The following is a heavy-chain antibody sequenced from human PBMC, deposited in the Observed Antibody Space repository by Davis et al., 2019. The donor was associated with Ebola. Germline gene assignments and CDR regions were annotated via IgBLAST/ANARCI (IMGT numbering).Heavy chain of an antibody. CDR2: INPNSGGT. J-gene: IGHJ5*02. CDR3: ARDRRGYCSTVSCPPEIDP. V-gene: IGHV1-2*02. D-gene: IGHD2-2*01. Sequence: ASVKVSCKASGNTFTGYFMHWVRQAPGQGLEWMGWINPNSGGTNYAQKFQGRVTMTTDTSIRTVYLELNRLTSDDTAMYYCARDRRGYCSTVSCPPEIDPWGQGTLVTVSS. CDR1: GNTFTGYF.